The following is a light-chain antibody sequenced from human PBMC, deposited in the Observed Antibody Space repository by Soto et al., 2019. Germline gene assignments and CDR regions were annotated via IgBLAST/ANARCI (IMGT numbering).Light chain of an antibody. CDR1: QGISNY. J-gene: IGKJ3*01. Sequence: DIQMTQSPSSLSASVGDRVTITCRASQGISNYLAWYQQKPEKVRELLIYGAPTLKSGVPSRFSGSRSVTDFTSTISSLQPEDVATYYCQKYTSAPFTFGPGTKVDIK. CDR3: QKYTSAPFT. CDR2: GAP. V-gene: IGKV1-27*01.